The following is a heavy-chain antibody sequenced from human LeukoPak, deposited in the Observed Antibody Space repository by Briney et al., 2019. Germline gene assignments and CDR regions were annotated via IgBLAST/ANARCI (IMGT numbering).Heavy chain of an antibody. J-gene: IGHJ4*02. CDR1: GYIFTGYY. Sequence: ASVKVSCKASGYIFTGYYMHWVRQAPGQGLEWMGWINPNSGGTNYAQKFQGRVTMTEDTSTDTAYMELSSLRSEDTAVYYCATDRYYYDSSGYNPGYFDYWGQGTLVTVSS. CDR2: INPNSGGT. V-gene: IGHV1-2*02. CDR3: ATDRYYYDSSGYNPGYFDY. D-gene: IGHD3-22*01.